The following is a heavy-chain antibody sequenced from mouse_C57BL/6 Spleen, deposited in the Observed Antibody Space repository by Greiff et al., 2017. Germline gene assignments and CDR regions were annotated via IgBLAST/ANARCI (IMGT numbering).Heavy chain of an antibody. J-gene: IGHJ2*01. D-gene: IGHD1-1*01. V-gene: IGHV1-55*01. CDR1: GYTFTSYW. CDR2: IYPGSGST. Sequence: QVQLQQPGAELVKPGASVKMSCKASGYTFTSYWITWVKQRPGPGLEWIGDIYPGSGSTNYNEKFKSKATLTVDTSSSTAYMQLSSLTSEDSAVYYCAREGITTVVAPLFDYWGQGTTLTVSS. CDR3: AREGITTVVAPLFDY.